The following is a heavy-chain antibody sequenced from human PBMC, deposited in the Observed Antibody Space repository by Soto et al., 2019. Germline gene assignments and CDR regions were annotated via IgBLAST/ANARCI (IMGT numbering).Heavy chain of an antibody. V-gene: IGHV3-73*01. D-gene: IGHD3-9*01. Sequence: GGSLRLSCAASGFTFSGSAMHWVRQASGKGLEWVGRIRSKANSYATAYAASVKGRFTISRDDSKNTAYLQMNSLKTEDTAVYYCTTPESYYDILTGYQDYYYYGMDVWGQGTTVTVSS. CDR1: GFTFSGSA. CDR2: IRSKANSYAT. CDR3: TTPESYYDILTGYQDYYYYGMDV. J-gene: IGHJ6*02.